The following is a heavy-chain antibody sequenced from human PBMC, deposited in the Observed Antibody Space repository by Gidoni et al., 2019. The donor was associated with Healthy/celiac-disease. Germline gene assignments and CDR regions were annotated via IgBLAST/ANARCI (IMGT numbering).Heavy chain of an antibody. V-gene: IGHV2-70*01. Sequence: QVTLRESGPALVKPTQTITLTCPFSGFSLSTSGMCVSWIRQPPGKALEWLALIDWDDDKYYSTSLKTRLTISKDTSKNQVVLTMTNMDPVDTATYYCARNLIAAATGGYFDYWGQGTLVTVSS. J-gene: IGHJ4*02. CDR1: GFSLSTSGMC. D-gene: IGHD6-13*01. CDR3: ARNLIAAATGGYFDY. CDR2: IDWDDDK.